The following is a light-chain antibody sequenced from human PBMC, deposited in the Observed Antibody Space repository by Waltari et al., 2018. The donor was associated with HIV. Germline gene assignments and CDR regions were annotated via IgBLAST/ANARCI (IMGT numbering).Light chain of an antibody. Sequence: QSVMTQPPSASGTPGQRVTISCSGSSSNIGRNFVYWYQQLPGTAPKLLIYRNNQRPSGAPDRFSGSKPGTSASLAIGGLRSEDEADYYCAAWDDSLSAWVFGGGTKLTVL. J-gene: IGLJ3*02. CDR1: SSNIGRNF. CDR3: AAWDDSLSAWV. CDR2: RNN. V-gene: IGLV1-47*01.